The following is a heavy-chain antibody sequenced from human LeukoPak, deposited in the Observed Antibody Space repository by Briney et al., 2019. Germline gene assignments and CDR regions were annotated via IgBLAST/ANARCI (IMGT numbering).Heavy chain of an antibody. CDR1: GFTFSSYS. J-gene: IGHJ4*02. CDR3: AKDIGGSLAAAGTGYFDY. D-gene: IGHD6-13*01. CDR2: ISWNSGSI. Sequence: SLRLSCAASGFTFSSYSMNWVRQAPGKGLEWVSGISWNSGSIGYADSVKGRFTISRDNAKNSLYLQMNSLRAEDTALYYCAKDIGGSLAAAGTGYFDYWGQGTLVTVSS. V-gene: IGHV3-9*01.